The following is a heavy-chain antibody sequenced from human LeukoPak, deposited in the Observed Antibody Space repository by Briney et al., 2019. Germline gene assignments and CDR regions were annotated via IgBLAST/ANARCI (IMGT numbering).Heavy chain of an antibody. Sequence: ASVKVSCKASGYTFTSYGISWVRQAPGQGLEWMGWISAYNGNTNYAQKLQGRVTMTTDTSTSTAHMELRSLRSDDTAVYYCARAIFAGYYYFDYWGQGTLVTVSS. CDR1: GYTFTSYG. CDR2: ISAYNGNT. CDR3: ARAIFAGYYYFDY. J-gene: IGHJ4*02. D-gene: IGHD3-3*02. V-gene: IGHV1-18*01.